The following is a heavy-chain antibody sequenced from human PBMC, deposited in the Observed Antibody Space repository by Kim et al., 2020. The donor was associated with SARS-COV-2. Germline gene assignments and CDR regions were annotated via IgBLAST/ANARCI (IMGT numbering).Heavy chain of an antibody. Sequence: GGSLRLSCAASGFTFSSYVMSWVRQAPGKGLEWVSFIGTGGLTTFYADSVKGRFTISRDNSKNTLYLQMNSLRAEDTAVYYCAKTYGQQLARAALDVWGRGTTVTVSS. V-gene: IGHV3-23*01. CDR3: AKTYGQQLARAALDV. D-gene: IGHD6-13*01. J-gene: IGHJ3*01. CDR2: IGTGGLTT. CDR1: GFTFSSYV.